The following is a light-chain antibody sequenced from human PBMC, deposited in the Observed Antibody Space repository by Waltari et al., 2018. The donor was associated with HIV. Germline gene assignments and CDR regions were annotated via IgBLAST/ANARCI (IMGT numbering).Light chain of an antibody. Sequence: QTVVTQESSFSVSPGGTVTLTCGLSSGSVSTNHYPSWYQQTPGQSRRTLIYSTDSRSSGVPDRFSGSILGNQAALTITVAQVDDEFDYYGALYMGSSSWVFVGGTKLTVL. CDR3: ALYMGSSSWV. CDR2: STD. J-gene: IGLJ3*02. CDR1: SGSVSTNHY. V-gene: IGLV8-61*01.